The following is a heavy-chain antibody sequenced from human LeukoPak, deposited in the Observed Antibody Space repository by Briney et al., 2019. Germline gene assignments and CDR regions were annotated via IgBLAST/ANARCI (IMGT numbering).Heavy chain of an antibody. CDR2: IYSGGST. V-gene: IGHV3-66*02. CDR3: ARDGYSYGSTFDY. J-gene: IGHJ4*02. CDR1: GFTVSSNC. Sequence: GGSLRLSCAASGFTVSSNCMSWVRQAPGKGLEWVSVIYSGGSTYYADSVKGRFTISRDNSKNTLYLQMNSLRAEDTAVYYCARDGYSYGSTFDYWGQGTLVTVSS. D-gene: IGHD5-18*01.